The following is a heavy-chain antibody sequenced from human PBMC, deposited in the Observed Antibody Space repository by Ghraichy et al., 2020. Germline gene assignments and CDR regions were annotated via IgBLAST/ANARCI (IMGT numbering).Heavy chain of an antibody. CDR1: GFTFYSYA. Sequence: GGSLRLSCAASGFTFYSYAMSWVRQAPGKGLEWVSGISCSGTSTYYADSVKGRFTISRDNSKSTLNLQMNSLRAEDTAVYYCAKDRREGGATPSEFDMWGQGTMVTVSS. D-gene: IGHD1-26*01. J-gene: IGHJ3*02. V-gene: IGHV3-23*01. CDR2: ISCSGTST. CDR3: AKDRREGGATPSEFDM.